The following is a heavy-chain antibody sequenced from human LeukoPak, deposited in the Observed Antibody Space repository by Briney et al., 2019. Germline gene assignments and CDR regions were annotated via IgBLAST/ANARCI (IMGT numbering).Heavy chain of an antibody. Sequence: GESLKISCKGSGYSFTSYWIGWVRQMPGKGLEWMGIIYPGDSDTRYSPSFQGQVTISADKSISTAYLQWSSLKASDTAMYYCARHGPRGSGWYGVDIWGQGTMVTVSS. V-gene: IGHV5-51*01. CDR1: GYSFTSYW. CDR2: IYPGDSDT. D-gene: IGHD6-19*01. CDR3: ARHGPRGSGWYGVDI. J-gene: IGHJ3*02.